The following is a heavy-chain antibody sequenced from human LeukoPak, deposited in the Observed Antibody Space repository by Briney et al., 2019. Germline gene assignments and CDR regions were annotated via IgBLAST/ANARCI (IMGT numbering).Heavy chain of an antibody. CDR2: IHHSGST. D-gene: IGHD5-24*01. V-gene: IGHV4-61*01. CDR1: GGSISGTYY. J-gene: IGHJ6*03. Sequence: PSETLSLTCSVSGGSISGTYYWIWIRQPPGKALEWIGYIHHSGSTNYNPSLKSRVAISTDTSNKQFSLTLRSVTAADTAIYYCARGIREDDYNPDGYSYYYMDVWAKGTTVTVS. CDR3: ARGIREDDYNPDGYSYYYMDV.